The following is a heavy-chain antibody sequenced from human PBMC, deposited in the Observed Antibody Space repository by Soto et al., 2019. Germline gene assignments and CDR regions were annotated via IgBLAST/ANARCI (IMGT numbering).Heavy chain of an antibody. CDR3: ARLGPGRYYFDY. CDR2: VSDSGST. Sequence: QVQLREAGPGLVKPSETLSLTCRVSGGSITNFYWSWIRQPPGKGLEWIGYVSDSGSTNCNPSLKSRLTMSINTPKTQFSLKLNSVTAADTAVYYGARLGPGRYYFDYWGQGILVTGSS. V-gene: IGHV4-59*08. D-gene: IGHD3-16*01. CDR1: GGSITNFY. J-gene: IGHJ4*02.